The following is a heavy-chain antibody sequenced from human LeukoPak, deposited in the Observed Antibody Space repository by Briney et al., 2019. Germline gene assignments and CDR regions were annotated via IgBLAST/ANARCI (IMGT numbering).Heavy chain of an antibody. CDR3: ARDLKLRGSYFDY. CDR1: GYTFTGYY. D-gene: IGHD1-26*01. CDR2: INPNSGGT. V-gene: IGHV1-2*02. J-gene: IGHJ4*02. Sequence: GASVKVSCKASGYTFTGYYMHWVRQAPGQGLEWMGWINPNSGGTNYAQKFQGRVTMTRDTSISTAYMELSRLRSDDTAVYYCARDLKLRGSYFDYRGQGTLVTVSS.